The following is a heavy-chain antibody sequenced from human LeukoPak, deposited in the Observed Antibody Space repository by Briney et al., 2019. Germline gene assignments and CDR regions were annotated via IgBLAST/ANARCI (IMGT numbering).Heavy chain of an antibody. V-gene: IGHV1-69*04. J-gene: IGHJ4*02. CDR2: IIPILGIA. D-gene: IGHD5-18*01. CDR3: ASATRGYSYDKDY. CDR1: GGTFSSYA. Sequence: SAKVSCKASGGTFSSYAISWVRQAPGQGLEWMGRIIPILGIANYAQKFQGRVTITADKSTSTAYMELSSLRSEDTAVYYCASATRGYSYDKDYWGQGTLVTVSS.